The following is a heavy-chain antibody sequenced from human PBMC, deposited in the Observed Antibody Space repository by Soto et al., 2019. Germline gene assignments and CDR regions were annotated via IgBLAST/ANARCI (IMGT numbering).Heavy chain of an antibody. J-gene: IGHJ4*02. CDR3: AHGSGWLHDF. V-gene: IGHV2-5*01. Sequence: HITLEESGPALVKPAQTLTLSCTFSGFSLSDVAVGVGWIRQPPGKALEWLALIYWNDDKQYSPSLKNRLTIIKDTSKNQVVLTMTNMDPVDTATFYCAHGSGWLHDFWGQGILVTVSS. D-gene: IGHD6-19*01. CDR1: GFSLSDVAVG. CDR2: IYWNDDK.